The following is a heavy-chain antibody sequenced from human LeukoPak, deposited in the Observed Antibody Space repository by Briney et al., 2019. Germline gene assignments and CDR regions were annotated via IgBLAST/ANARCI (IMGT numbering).Heavy chain of an antibody. J-gene: IGHJ2*01. V-gene: IGHV3-21*01. CDR2: ISTSSSYI. Sequence: GGSLRLSCAASGFTFNRYNMNWVRRAPGKGLEWVSSISTSSSYIYYADSVRVRLTISRDNAKNSLYLQMNSLRAGDTAVYYCARAAYSSTWYSRYFDLWGRGTLVTVSS. D-gene: IGHD6-13*01. CDR3: ARAAYSSTWYSRYFDL. CDR1: GFTFNRYN.